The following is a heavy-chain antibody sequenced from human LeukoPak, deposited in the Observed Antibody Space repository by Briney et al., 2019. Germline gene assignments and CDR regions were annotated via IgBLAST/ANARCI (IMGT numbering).Heavy chain of an antibody. Sequence: SETLSLTCTLSGGSISGHYWSWIRQSPGRGLEWIGNIWTSGITKYNPSLNSRVSISIDTSKNQFSLKVSSMTAADTAVYYCARPAQDGSDNYFDPWGQGTLVTVSS. D-gene: IGHD1-14*01. CDR3: ARPAQDGSDNYFDP. J-gene: IGHJ5*02. CDR1: GGSISGHY. CDR2: IWTSGIT. V-gene: IGHV4-4*09.